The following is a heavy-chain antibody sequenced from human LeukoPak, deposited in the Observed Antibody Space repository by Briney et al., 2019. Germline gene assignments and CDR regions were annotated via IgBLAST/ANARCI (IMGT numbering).Heavy chain of an antibody. CDR2: INHSGST. Sequence: SETLSLTCAVYGGSFSGYYWSWIRQPPGKGLEWIGEINHSGSTNYNPSLKSRVTISVDTSKNQFSLKLSSVTAADTAVYYCARRVTVVTLGRNAFDIWGQGTMVTVSS. CDR1: GGSFSGYY. D-gene: IGHD4-23*01. J-gene: IGHJ3*02. V-gene: IGHV4-34*01. CDR3: ARRVTVVTLGRNAFDI.